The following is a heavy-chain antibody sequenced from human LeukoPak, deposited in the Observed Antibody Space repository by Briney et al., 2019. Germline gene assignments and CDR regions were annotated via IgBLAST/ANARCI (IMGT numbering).Heavy chain of an antibody. CDR1: GFTVSSNY. V-gene: IGHV3-53*01. CDR2: IYSGGST. CDR3: ARDGGIVGATIDAFDI. Sequence: GGSLRLSCAASGFTVSSNYMSWVRQAPGKGLEWVSVIYSGGSTYYADSVKGRFTISRDNSKNTLYLQMNSLRAEDTAVYYCARDGGIVGATIDAFDIWGQGTMVTVPS. J-gene: IGHJ3*02. D-gene: IGHD1-26*01.